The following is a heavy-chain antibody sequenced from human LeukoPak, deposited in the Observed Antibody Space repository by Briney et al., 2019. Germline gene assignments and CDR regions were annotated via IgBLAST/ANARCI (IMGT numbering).Heavy chain of an antibody. Sequence: SETLSLTCTVSGGSISSYYWSWLRQPPGKGLEWFGYIYYSGSTNYNPSLKSRVTISVDTSKNQFSLKLSSVTAADTAVYYCARGYDFWSGPSLGYWGQGTLVTVSS. CDR1: GGSISSYY. D-gene: IGHD3-3*01. J-gene: IGHJ4*02. CDR3: ARGYDFWSGPSLGY. V-gene: IGHV4-59*01. CDR2: IYYSGST.